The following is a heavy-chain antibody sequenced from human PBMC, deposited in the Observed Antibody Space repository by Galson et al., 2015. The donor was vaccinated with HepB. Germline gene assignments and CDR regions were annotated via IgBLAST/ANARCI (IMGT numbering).Heavy chain of an antibody. J-gene: IGHJ4*02. V-gene: IGHV3-9*01. CDR1: GFTFDDYA. D-gene: IGHD2-15*01. Sequence: SLRLSCAASGFTFDDYAMRWVRQAPGKGLEWVSGISWNSGSIGYADSVKGRFTISSYNAKNSLYLQMNSLRAEDTTLYYAAKGGALLPELFDYWGQGTLVTVSS. CDR3: AKGGALLPELFDY. CDR2: ISWNSGSI.